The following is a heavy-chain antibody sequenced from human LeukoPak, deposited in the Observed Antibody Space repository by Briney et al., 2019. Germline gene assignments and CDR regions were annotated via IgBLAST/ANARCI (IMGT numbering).Heavy chain of an antibody. CDR2: INTNTGNP. V-gene: IGHV7-4-1*02. CDR3: AQGYDDILTGYRDMDV. D-gene: IGHD3-9*01. J-gene: IGHJ6*03. Sequence: ASVKVSCKASGYTFTSYAMNWVRQAPGQGLEWMGWINTNTGNPTYTQGFTGRFVFYLDTSVSTAYLQISSLKAEDTAVYYCAQGYDDILTGYRDMDVWGKGTTVTVSS. CDR1: GYTFTSYA.